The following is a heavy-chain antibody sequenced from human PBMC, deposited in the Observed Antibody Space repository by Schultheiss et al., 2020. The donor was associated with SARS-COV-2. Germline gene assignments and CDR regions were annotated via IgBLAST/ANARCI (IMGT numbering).Heavy chain of an antibody. J-gene: IGHJ5*02. V-gene: IGHV4-38-2*02. Sequence: SETLSLTCTVSGYSISSGYYWGWIRQPPGKGLEWIGSIYHSGSTYYNPSLKSRVTISVDTSKNQFSLKLSSVTAADTAVYYCARLGPIVVVAGAKNWFDPWGQGTLVTVSS. CDR2: IYHSGST. D-gene: IGHD2-2*01. CDR3: ARLGPIVVVAGAKNWFDP. CDR1: GYSISSGYY.